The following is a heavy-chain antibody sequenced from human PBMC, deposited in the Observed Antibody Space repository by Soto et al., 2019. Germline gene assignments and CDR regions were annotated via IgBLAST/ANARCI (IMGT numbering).Heavy chain of an antibody. CDR2: FYYSGST. J-gene: IGHJ4*02. D-gene: IGHD3-10*01. CDR3: AKGHWDASASYFDC. V-gene: IGHV4-59*01. CDR1: GGSISSNY. Sequence: PSETLSLTCTVSGGSISSNYWSWIRQPPGKGLEWIGYFYYSGSTNYNPSLKSRVTISVDTSKNQFSLKLSSVTTADTAVYYCAKGHWDASASYFDCWGQGTLVTVSS.